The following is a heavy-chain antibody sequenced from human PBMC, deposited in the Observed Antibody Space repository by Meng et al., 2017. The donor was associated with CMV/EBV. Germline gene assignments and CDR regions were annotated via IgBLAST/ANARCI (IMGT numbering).Heavy chain of an antibody. V-gene: IGHV3-7*01. CDR1: GFTFSSYW. J-gene: IGHJ6*02. CDR3: ARDRQWLRFLWSYGMDV. D-gene: IGHD5-12*01. CDR2: IKQDGSEK. Sequence: GESLKISCAASGFTFSSYWMSWVHQAPGKGLEWVANIKQDGSEKYYVDSVKGRFTISRDNAKNSLYLQMNSLRAEDTAVYYCARDRQWLRFLWSYGMDVWGQGTTVTVSS.